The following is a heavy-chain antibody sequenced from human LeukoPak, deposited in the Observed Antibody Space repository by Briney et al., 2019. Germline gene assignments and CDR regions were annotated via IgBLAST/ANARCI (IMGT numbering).Heavy chain of an antibody. D-gene: IGHD3-22*01. CDR3: ARGCSYYYDSSGYSWAYYYYYYMDV. CDR2: ISSSSSTI. V-gene: IGHV3-48*01. J-gene: IGHJ6*03. Sequence: PGGSLRLSCAASGFTFSSYSMNWVRQAPGKGLEWVSYISSSSSTIYYADSVKGRFTISRDNAKNSLYLQMNSLRAEDTAVYYCARGCSYYYDSSGYSWAYYYYYYMDVWGKGTTVTVSS. CDR1: GFTFSSYS.